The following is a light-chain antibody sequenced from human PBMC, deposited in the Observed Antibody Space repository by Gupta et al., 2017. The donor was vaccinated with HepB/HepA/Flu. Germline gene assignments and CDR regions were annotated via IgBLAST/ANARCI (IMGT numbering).Light chain of an antibody. CDR3: QEDGNSPLS. CDR1: QSVSSSY. V-gene: IGKV3-20*01. CDR2: GAS. Sequence: EIVLTQSPGTLSLSPGERATLSCRASQSVSSSYLAWYQQKPGQAPRLLIYGASSRATGMPDRFSGSGSATEFTLSISRLEPKDFAVYCFQEDGNSPLSFGGGTKVEMK. J-gene: IGKJ4*01.